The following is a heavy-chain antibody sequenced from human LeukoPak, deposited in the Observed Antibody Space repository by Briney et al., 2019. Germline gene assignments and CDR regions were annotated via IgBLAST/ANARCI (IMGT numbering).Heavy chain of an antibody. CDR2: TSGSGDTT. J-gene: IGHJ4*02. V-gene: IGHV3-23*01. CDR3: ARDSGGQSAAGPPDY. Sequence: PGGSLRLSCSASGFTFSNYVMAWVRQVPGKGLEWVSSTSGSGDTTYYADSVKGRFTMSRDNSKNTLYLQMNSLRAEDTAVYYCARDSGGQSAAGPPDYWGQGTLVTVSS. D-gene: IGHD6-13*01. CDR1: GFTFSNYV.